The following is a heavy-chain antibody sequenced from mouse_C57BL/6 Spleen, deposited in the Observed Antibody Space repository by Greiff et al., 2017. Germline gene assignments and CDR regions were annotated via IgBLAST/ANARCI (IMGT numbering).Heavy chain of an antibody. Sequence: EVKLVESGGGLVKPGGSLKLSCAASGFTFSDYGMHWVRQAPEKGLEWVAYISSGSSTIYYADTVKGRFTISRDNAKNTLFLQMTSLRSEDTAMYYCARGKITYYYAMDYWGQGTSVTVSS. CDR2: ISSGSSTI. D-gene: IGHD1-1*01. V-gene: IGHV5-17*01. J-gene: IGHJ4*01. CDR3: ARGKITYYYAMDY. CDR1: GFTFSDYG.